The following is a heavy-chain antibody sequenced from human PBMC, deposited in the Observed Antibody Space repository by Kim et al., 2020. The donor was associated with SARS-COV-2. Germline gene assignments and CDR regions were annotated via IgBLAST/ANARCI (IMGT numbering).Heavy chain of an antibody. CDR3: ARGPEQQLVPYYFDY. D-gene: IGHD6-13*01. CDR1: GYSISSGYY. J-gene: IGHJ4*01. CDR2: IYHSGST. V-gene: IGHV4-38-2*02. Sequence: SETLSLTCTVSGYSISSGYYWGWIRQPPGKGLEWIGSIYHSGSTYYNPSLKSRVTISVDTSKNQFSLKLSSVTAADTAVYYCARGPEQQLVPYYFDYWG.